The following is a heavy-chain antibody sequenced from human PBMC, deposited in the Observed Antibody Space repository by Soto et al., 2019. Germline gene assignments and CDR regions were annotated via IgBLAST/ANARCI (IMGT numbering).Heavy chain of an antibody. D-gene: IGHD1-7*01. V-gene: IGHV3-33*01. CDR3: ARGDNWNYGYFDY. CDR1: GFTFSSYG. Sequence: QVQLVESGGGVVQPGRSLRLSCAASGFTFSSYGMHWVRQAPGKGLEWVAVIWYDGSNKYYADSVKGRFTISRDNSKNTLYLQMNSLRAEDTAVYYCARGDNWNYGYFDYWGQGTLVTVSS. J-gene: IGHJ4*02. CDR2: IWYDGSNK.